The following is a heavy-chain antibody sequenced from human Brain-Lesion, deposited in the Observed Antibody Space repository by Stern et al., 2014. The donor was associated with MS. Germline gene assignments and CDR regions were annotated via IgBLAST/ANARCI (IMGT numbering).Heavy chain of an antibody. CDR3: AKWPHHIAVAGTRYFQH. CDR1: GFSFSTYA. V-gene: IGHV3-23*04. Sequence: EVQLVASGGGLVQPGGSLRLSCAASGFSFSTYAMSWVRQTPGKGLQWVSVISGGGGPTYYADSVKGRLTVSGHNSKNTLYLQMDSLRADDTAVYYCAKWPHHIAVAGTRYFQHWGQGTLVTVSS. CDR2: ISGGGGPT. D-gene: IGHD6-19*01. J-gene: IGHJ1*01.